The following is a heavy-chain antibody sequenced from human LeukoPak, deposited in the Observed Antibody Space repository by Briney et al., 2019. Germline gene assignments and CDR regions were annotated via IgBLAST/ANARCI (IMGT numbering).Heavy chain of an antibody. CDR1: GFTFSSYW. D-gene: IGHD7-27*01. CDR2: INSDGSST. CDR3: ARGGGEYYFDY. J-gene: IGHJ4*02. V-gene: IGHV3-74*01. Sequence: GGSLRLSCAASGFTFSSYWMHWVRQAPGKGLVWVSRINSDGSSTSYADSVKGRFTISRDNAKNSLYLQMNSLRAEDTAVYYCARGGGEYYFDYWGQGTLVTVSS.